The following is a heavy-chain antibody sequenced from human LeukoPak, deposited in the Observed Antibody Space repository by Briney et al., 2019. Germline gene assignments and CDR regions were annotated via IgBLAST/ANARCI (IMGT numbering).Heavy chain of an antibody. Sequence: SETLSLTCTVSGGSISSYYWSWIRQPPGKGLEWIGYIYTSGSTNYNPSLKSRVTISVDTSNDQFSLKLSSVTAADTAVYYCARLGDYSNPFYYMDVWGKGTTVTVSS. CDR1: GGSISSYY. J-gene: IGHJ6*03. D-gene: IGHD4-11*01. CDR3: ARLGDYSNPFYYMDV. V-gene: IGHV4-4*09. CDR2: IYTSGST.